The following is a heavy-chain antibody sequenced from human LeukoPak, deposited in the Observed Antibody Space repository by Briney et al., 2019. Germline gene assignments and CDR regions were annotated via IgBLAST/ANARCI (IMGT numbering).Heavy chain of an antibody. D-gene: IGHD6-19*01. V-gene: IGHV3-21*01. Sequence: GGSLRLSCAASGFTFSSYSMNWVRQAPGKGLEWVSSISSSSSYIYYADSVKGRFTISRDNAKNSLYLQMNSLRAEDTAVYYCARFCLSGWHQNAFDIWGQGTMVTVSS. CDR2: ISSSSSYI. CDR1: GFTFSSYS. J-gene: IGHJ3*02. CDR3: ARFCLSGWHQNAFDI.